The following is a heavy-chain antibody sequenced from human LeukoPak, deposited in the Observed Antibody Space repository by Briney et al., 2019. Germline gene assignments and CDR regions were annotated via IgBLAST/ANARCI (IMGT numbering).Heavy chain of an antibody. Sequence: PGGSLRLSCAASGFTFSSYAMHWVRQAPGKGLEWVAVISYDGSNKYYADSVKGRFTISRDNSKNTLYLQMNSLRAEDTAVYYCASCIAAVGPLAYWGKGTLVPSPQ. CDR1: GFTFSSYA. V-gene: IGHV3-30-3*01. J-gene: IGHJ4*02. CDR2: ISYDGSNK. CDR3: ASCIAAVGPLAY. D-gene: IGHD6-13*01.